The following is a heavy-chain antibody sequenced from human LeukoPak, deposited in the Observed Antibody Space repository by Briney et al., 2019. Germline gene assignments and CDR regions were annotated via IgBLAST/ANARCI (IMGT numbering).Heavy chain of an antibody. CDR1: GFTFSSYW. CDR3: TRGDFYVGAQDY. Sequence: GGSLRLSCAASGFTFSSYWTHWVRQAPGKGLVWVSRINSDGSDTSYADSVKGRFTISRDNAKNTLYLQMNSLGAGDTAVYYCTRGDFYVGAQDYWGQGTLVAVSS. D-gene: IGHD1-26*01. CDR2: INSDGSDT. J-gene: IGHJ4*02. V-gene: IGHV3-74*01.